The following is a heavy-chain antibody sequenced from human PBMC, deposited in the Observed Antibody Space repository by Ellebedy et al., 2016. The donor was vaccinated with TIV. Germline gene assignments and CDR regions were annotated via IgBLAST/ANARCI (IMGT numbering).Heavy chain of an antibody. CDR1: GFTSSSA. D-gene: IGHD3-10*01. CDR3: AAAYYSGSGSYYTLHY. Sequence: SVKVSCKASGFTSSSAVQWVRQARGHRLEWIGWIVVGSGNTNYAQKFHERVTLTRDMSTATAYMELSSPRSDDTAVYYCAAAYYSGSGSYYTLHYWGQGTLVTVSS. J-gene: IGHJ4*02. V-gene: IGHV1-58*01. CDR2: IVVGSGNT.